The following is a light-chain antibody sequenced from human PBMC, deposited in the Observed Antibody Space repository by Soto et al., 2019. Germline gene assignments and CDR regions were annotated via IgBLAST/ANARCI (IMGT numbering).Light chain of an antibody. CDR1: SSDVGGYNY. V-gene: IGLV2-14*01. J-gene: IGLJ1*01. Sequence: QSVLTQPASVSGSPGQSITTSCTGTSSDVGGYNYVSWYQQHPGKAPKLMIYEVSNRPSGVSNRFSGSKSGNTASLTISGLQAEDDAAYYCSSYTSSSPSLFGTGTNVT. CDR2: EVS. CDR3: SSYTSSSPSL.